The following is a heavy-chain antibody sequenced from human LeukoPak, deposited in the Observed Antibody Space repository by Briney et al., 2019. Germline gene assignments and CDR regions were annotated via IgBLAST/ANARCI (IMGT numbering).Heavy chain of an antibody. CDR1: GFTFSSYW. V-gene: IGHV3-74*01. CDR3: ALFSQPFA. Sequence: GGSLRLSCAASGFTFSSYWMHWVRQAPGKGLVWVSNINSDGSSTNYADSVKGRFSISRDNAKNTLYLQMNGLRAEGTAVYYCALFSQPFAWGQGSLVTVSS. J-gene: IGHJ5*02. D-gene: IGHD5-18*01. CDR2: INSDGSST.